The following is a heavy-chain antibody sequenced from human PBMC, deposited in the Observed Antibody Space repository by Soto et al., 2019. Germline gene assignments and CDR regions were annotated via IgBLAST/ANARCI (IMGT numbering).Heavy chain of an antibody. CDR1: GFSLTTNGVG. Sequence: QITLEESGPTLVKPTQTLTLTCTFSGFSLTTNGVGVGWIRQPPGKALEWLAVIYWDDDKRYSPSLKSRLTIYKDTSKHQVVLIMTNVDPVDTATYYCAHRQVAVGVTCDGGALDYWGQGTLVTVSS. CDR3: AHRQVAVGVTCDGGALDY. D-gene: IGHD1-26*01. J-gene: IGHJ4*02. V-gene: IGHV2-5*02. CDR2: IYWDDDK.